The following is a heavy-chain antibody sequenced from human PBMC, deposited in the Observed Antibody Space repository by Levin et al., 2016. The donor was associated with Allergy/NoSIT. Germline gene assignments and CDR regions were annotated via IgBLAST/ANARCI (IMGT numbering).Heavy chain of an antibody. CDR1: GYIFTTHY. CDR2: INPSGGST. Sequence: ASVKVSCKASGYIFTTHYIHWVRQAPGQGLEWMGIINPSGGSTTYAQKFQGRVTMTSDTSTSTVYMVLSSLRSEDTAVYYCARDLEYQLPEYNFDYWGQGTLVTVSS. CDR3: ARDLEYQLPEYNFDY. J-gene: IGHJ4*02. D-gene: IGHD2-2*01. V-gene: IGHV1-46*01.